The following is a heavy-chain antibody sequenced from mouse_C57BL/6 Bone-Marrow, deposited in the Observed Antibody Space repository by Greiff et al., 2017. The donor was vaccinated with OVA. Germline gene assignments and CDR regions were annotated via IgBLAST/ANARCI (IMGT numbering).Heavy chain of an antibody. Sequence: EVKLMESGEGLVKPGGSLKLSCAASGFTFSSYAMSWVRQTPEKRLEWVAYISSGGDYISYADTVKGRFTISRDNARNTLYLQMSSLKSEDTAMYYCTRGITTVVAPAYWGQGTLVTVSA. CDR3: TRGITTVVAPAY. CDR2: ISSGGDYI. D-gene: IGHD1-1*01. V-gene: IGHV5-9-1*02. J-gene: IGHJ3*01. CDR1: GFTFSSYA.